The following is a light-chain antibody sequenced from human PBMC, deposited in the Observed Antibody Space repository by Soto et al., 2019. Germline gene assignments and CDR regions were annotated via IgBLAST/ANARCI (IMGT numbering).Light chain of an antibody. Sequence: QSVLTQPPSVSGAPGQGVTISCTGGTSNIGSTYDVQWYQQLPGTAPKLLIHGNTNRPSGVPDRFSGSKSGTSASLAITGLQADDEADYYCQSYDDSLSVHYVFGTGTKLTVL. CDR3: QSYDDSLSVHYV. CDR1: TSNIGSTYD. CDR2: GNT. J-gene: IGLJ1*01. V-gene: IGLV1-40*01.